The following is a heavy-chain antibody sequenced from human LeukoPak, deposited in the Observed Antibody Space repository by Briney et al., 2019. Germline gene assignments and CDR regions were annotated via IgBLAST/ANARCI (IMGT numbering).Heavy chain of an antibody. V-gene: IGHV4-4*02. J-gene: IGHJ4*02. D-gene: IGHD6-19*01. CDR3: ATHSGWSGPDC. CDR1: GFTVSSNY. CDR2: IYHSGTT. Sequence: PGGSLRLSCAASGFTVSSNYMSWVRQPPGKGLEWIGEIYHSGTTNYNPSLKSRVTISVDKSKNQFSLNLNSVTAADTAVYYCATHSGWSGPDCWGQGSLVTVSS.